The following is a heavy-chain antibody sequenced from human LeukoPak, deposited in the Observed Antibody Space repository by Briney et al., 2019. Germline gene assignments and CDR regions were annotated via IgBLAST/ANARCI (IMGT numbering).Heavy chain of an antibody. CDR3: AKDIHSGQQLWVDY. J-gene: IGHJ4*02. V-gene: IGHV3-43*02. CDR1: GFTFDDYA. Sequence: PGGSLRLSCAASGFTFDDYAMHWVRQAPGKGLEWVSLISGDGGSTYYADSVKGRFTIYRDNSKNSLYLQMNSLRTEDTALYYCAKDIHSGQQLWVDYWGQGTLVTVSS. CDR2: ISGDGGST. D-gene: IGHD5-18*01.